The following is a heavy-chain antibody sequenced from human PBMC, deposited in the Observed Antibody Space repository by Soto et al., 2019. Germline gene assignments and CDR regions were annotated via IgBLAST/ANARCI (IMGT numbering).Heavy chain of an antibody. CDR1: GGSFTGYF. J-gene: IGHJ4*02. D-gene: IGHD3-22*01. Sequence: PSETLSLTCAVYGGSFTGYFWGWIRQPPGKGLEWIGEMNHRGSTHYNPSLKSRVTISLHTSKNQFSLKLSSVTAADTAVYYCAGSLIVVHGVINYWGPGTLVTVSS. CDR2: MNHRGST. V-gene: IGHV4-34*01. CDR3: AGSLIVVHGVINY.